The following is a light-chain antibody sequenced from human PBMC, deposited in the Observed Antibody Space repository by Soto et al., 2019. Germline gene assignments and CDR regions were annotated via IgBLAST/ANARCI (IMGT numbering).Light chain of an antibody. J-gene: IGKJ2*01. V-gene: IGKV1-33*01. Sequence: DIQMTQSPSSLSASVGDRVTITCQASQDISNYLNWYQQKPAKAPKLLIYDASNLETGVPSRFSGSGAWTDFTFTISSLQPEDIATYYCQQYDNLPYTFGQGTKLEIK. CDR2: DAS. CDR1: QDISNY. CDR3: QQYDNLPYT.